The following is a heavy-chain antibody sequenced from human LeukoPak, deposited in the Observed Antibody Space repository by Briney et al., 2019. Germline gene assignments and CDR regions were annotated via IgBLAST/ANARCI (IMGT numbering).Heavy chain of an antibody. CDR3: AKGGGGRLIYYYYMDV. Sequence: SGGSLRLSCAASGFTFSSYAMSWVRQAPGKGLEWVSAISGSGGSTYYADSVKGRFTISRDNSKNTLYLQMNSLRAEDTAVYYCAKGGGGRLIYYYYMDVWGKGTTVTVSS. CDR2: ISGSGGST. J-gene: IGHJ6*03. V-gene: IGHV3-23*01. D-gene: IGHD3-16*01. CDR1: GFTFSSYA.